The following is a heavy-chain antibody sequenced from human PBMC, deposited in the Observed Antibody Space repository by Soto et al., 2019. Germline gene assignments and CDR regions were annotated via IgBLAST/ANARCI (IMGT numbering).Heavy chain of an antibody. CDR3: ARWDYGDYYDYYYMDV. Sequence: QVQLQQWGAGLLKPSETLSLTCAVYGGSFSGYYWSWIRQPPGKGLEWIGEINHSGSTNYNPSLKSRVTIAVNTSQNQFSLKLSSVTAADTAVYYCARWDYGDYYDYYYMDVWGKGTTVTVSS. V-gene: IGHV4-34*01. J-gene: IGHJ6*03. CDR1: GGSFSGYY. D-gene: IGHD4-17*01. CDR2: INHSGST.